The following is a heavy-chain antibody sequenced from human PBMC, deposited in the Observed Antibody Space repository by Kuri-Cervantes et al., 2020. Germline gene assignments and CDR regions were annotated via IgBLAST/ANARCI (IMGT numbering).Heavy chain of an antibody. CDR2: VSGYNGNT. Sequence: ASVKVSCKASGYSFTSYGITWLRQAPGQGLEWMGWVSGYNGNTNYAQNFQDRVTMTTDTSTSMAYMELSSLRSDDTAVYFCAKSERTGHYGGYFQHWGQGTLVTVSS. CDR1: GYSFTSYG. V-gene: IGHV1-18*01. J-gene: IGHJ1*01. CDR3: AKSERTGHYGGYFQH. D-gene: IGHD3-9*01.